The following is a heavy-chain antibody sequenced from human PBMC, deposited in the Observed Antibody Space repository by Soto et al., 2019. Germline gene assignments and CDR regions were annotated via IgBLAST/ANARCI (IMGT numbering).Heavy chain of an antibody. CDR2: ILSNDEK. V-gene: IGHV2-26*01. Sequence: QVTLKESGPVLVKPTETLTLTCTVSGFSLSNARMGVSWIRQPPGKALEWLAHILSNDEKSYSTSLKSRLTISKDTSKSQVVLTMTNMDPVDTATYYCARILTAMVPNYYYYYYMDVWGKGTTVTVSS. CDR1: GFSLSNARMG. D-gene: IGHD5-18*01. CDR3: ARILTAMVPNYYYYYYMDV. J-gene: IGHJ6*03.